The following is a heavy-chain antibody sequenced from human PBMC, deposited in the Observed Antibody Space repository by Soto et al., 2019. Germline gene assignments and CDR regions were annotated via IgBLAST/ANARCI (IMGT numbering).Heavy chain of an antibody. J-gene: IGHJ5*02. CDR2: IYSGGST. V-gene: IGHV3-53*01. D-gene: IGHD6-6*01. Sequence: GGSLRLSCAASGFTVSSNYMSWVRQAPGKGLEWVSVIYSGGSTYYADSVKGRFTISRDNSKNTLYLQMNSLRAEDTAVYYCARTSIAARNNWFDPWGQGTLVTVSS. CDR1: GFTVSSNY. CDR3: ARTSIAARNNWFDP.